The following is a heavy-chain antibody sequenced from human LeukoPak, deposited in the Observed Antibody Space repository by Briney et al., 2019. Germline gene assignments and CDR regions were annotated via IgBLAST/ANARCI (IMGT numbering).Heavy chain of an antibody. V-gene: IGHV3-11*04. CDR2: ISGSGSTI. D-gene: IGHD3-3*01. Sequence: GGSLRLSCAASGFTFSDYYMSWIRQAPGKGLEWVSYISGSGSTIYYADSVKGRFTISRDNAKNSLYLQMNSLSAEDTAVYYCARDLAGYDFWSGYSDYWGQGTLVTVSS. J-gene: IGHJ4*02. CDR1: GFTFSDYY. CDR3: ARDLAGYDFWSGYSDY.